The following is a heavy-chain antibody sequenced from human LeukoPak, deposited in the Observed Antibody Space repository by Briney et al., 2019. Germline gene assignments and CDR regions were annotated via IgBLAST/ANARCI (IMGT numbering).Heavy chain of an antibody. J-gene: IGHJ4*02. V-gene: IGHV3-7*05. CDR2: IKQDGSEK. CDR1: GFTFSSHW. CDR3: ARAVDDYVWGSYRPPGH. D-gene: IGHD3-16*02. Sequence: QSGGSLRLSCAASGFTFSSHWMIWVRQAPGKGLEWVANIKQDGSEKYYVDSVKGRFTISRDNAKNSLYLQMNSLRDDDMAVYYCARAVDDYVWGSYRPPGHWGQGTLVTVSS.